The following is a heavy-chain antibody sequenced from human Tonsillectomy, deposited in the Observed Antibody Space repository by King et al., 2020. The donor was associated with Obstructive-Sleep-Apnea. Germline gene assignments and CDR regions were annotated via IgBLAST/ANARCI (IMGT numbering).Heavy chain of an antibody. V-gene: IGHV3-23*04. CDR1: GFTFSSCA. Sequence: QLVQSGGGLVQPGGSLRLSCAASGFTFSSCAMNWVRQAPGKGLEWVSAISDSGYSTYYADSVKGRFTISRDNSKNTLYLQMNSLRAEDTAVYYCARGYCSVGTCPPHDYWGQGTLVTVSS. J-gene: IGHJ4*02. CDR3: ARGYCSVGTCPPHDY. CDR2: ISDSGYST. D-gene: IGHD2-15*01.